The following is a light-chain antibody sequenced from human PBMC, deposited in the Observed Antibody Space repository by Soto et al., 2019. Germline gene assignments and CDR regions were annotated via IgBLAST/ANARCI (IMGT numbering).Light chain of an antibody. V-gene: IGKV1-12*01. CDR3: QQTLSSPPT. J-gene: IGKJ1*01. Sequence: DVQMTQSPSSVSASVGYRVTITCRASQAIDSWLEWYQQKAGEAPKLLIFTGSLLHSGVPPRFSGSGSGTDFTLTISSLPPEDFEPYYCQQTLSSPPTFGQGTKVDIK. CDR1: QAIDSW. CDR2: TGS.